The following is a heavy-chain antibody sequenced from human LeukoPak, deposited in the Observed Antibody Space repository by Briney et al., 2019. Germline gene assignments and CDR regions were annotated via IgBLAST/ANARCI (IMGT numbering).Heavy chain of an antibody. V-gene: IGHV4-59*01. D-gene: IGHD3-10*01. CDR2: ITGNIYYSGST. Sequence: SETLSLTCTVSGCSISSYYWNWIRQPPGKGLEGIGYITGNIYYSGSTNYTPSLQSRVRISIDTSKNQFSLKLSSVTAADAAVYYCARDSRDYGSGSYWDVWGQGTTVTVSS. CDR1: GCSISSYY. CDR3: ARDSRDYGSGSYWDV. J-gene: IGHJ6*02.